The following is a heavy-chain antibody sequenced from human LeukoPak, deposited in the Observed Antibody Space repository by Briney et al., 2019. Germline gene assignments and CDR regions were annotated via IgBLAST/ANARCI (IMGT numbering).Heavy chain of an antibody. CDR1: GFTFSDYY. D-gene: IGHD1-1*01. CDR3: ARGRYPYYFDY. Sequence: PGGSLRLSCAASGFTFSDYYMSWIRQAPGKGLEWVSYITSSGYTNYADSVKGRFTISRDNAKNSLYLLMSSLRAEDTAVYYCARGRYPYYFDYWGQGTLVTVSS. J-gene: IGHJ4*02. CDR2: ITSSGYT. V-gene: IGHV3-11*06.